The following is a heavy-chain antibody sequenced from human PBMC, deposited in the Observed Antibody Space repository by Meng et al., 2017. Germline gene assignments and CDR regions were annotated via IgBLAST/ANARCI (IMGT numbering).Heavy chain of an antibody. CDR3: ASKRSWSPNGKTDALDI. CDR1: GFTFSSYW. V-gene: IGHV3-7*01. D-gene: IGHD6-13*01. J-gene: IGHJ3*02. CDR2: IKQDGSEK. Sequence: GESLKISCAASGFTFSSYWMSWVRQAPGKGLEWVANIKQDGSEKYYVDSVKGRFTISRDNAKNSLYLQMNSLRAEDTAVYYCASKRSWSPNGKTDALDIWGQGTKVTVSS.